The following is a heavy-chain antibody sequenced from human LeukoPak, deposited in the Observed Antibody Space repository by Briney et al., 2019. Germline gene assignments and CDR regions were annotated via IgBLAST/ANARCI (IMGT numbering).Heavy chain of an antibody. Sequence: SVKVSCKASGGTFSSYAISWVRQAPGQGLEWMGGIIPIFGTANYAQKFQGRVTITADESTSTAYMELSSLRSDDTAVYYCARVGQWLAVFPTDYWGQGTLVTVSS. CDR3: ARVGQWLAVFPTDY. CDR1: GGTFSSYA. J-gene: IGHJ4*02. D-gene: IGHD6-19*01. CDR2: IIPIFGTA. V-gene: IGHV1-69*13.